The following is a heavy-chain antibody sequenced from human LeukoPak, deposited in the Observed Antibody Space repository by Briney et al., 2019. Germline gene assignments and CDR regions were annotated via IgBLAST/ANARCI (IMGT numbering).Heavy chain of an antibody. Sequence: SETLSLTCDVYGGSFSGYYWSWIRQPPGKGLEWIGEINHSGSTNYNPSLKSRVTISVDTSKNQFSLKLSSVTAADTAVYYCARLWSGSYFDYWGQGTLVTVSS. CDR2: INHSGST. J-gene: IGHJ4*02. CDR1: GGSFSGYY. V-gene: IGHV4-34*01. CDR3: ARLWSGSYFDY. D-gene: IGHD3-3*01.